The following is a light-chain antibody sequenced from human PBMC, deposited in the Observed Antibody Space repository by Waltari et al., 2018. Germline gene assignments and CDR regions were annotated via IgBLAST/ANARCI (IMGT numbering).Light chain of an antibody. V-gene: IGKV3-20*01. Sequence: EIVLTQSPGTLYLSPGDTATLSCRASQSVLSNYLAWYQQKPGQAPSLLIYGASSRATGIPDRFSGSGSGTDFTLSISRLEPEDFAVYYCQQYGTSSALTFGGGTKLEIK. CDR3: QQYGTSSALT. CDR2: GAS. J-gene: IGKJ4*01. CDR1: QSVLSNY.